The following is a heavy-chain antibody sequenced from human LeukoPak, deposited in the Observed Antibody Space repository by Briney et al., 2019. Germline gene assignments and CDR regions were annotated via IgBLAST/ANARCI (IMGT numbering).Heavy chain of an antibody. V-gene: IGHV4-31*03. CDR1: GGSISSGGYF. CDR2: IYYSGST. J-gene: IGHJ4*02. Sequence: SQTLSLTCTVSGGSISSGGYFWSWIRQHPGKGLEWVGYIYYSGSTYYNPSLKGRVTISIDPSKNQFSLKLSSVTAADTALYYCARGRRGSYFQDYWGQGTLVTVSS. CDR3: ARGRRGSYFQDY. D-gene: IGHD1-26*01.